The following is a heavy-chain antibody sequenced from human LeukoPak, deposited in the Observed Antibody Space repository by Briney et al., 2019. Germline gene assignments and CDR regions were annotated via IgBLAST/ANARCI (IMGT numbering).Heavy chain of an antibody. CDR3: ARATRKADAFDI. CDR1: GGSVSSGSYY. CDR2: IYYSGST. J-gene: IGHJ3*02. D-gene: IGHD1-14*01. V-gene: IGHV4-61*01. Sequence: PSETLSLTCTVSGGSVSSGSYYWSWIRQPPGKGLEWIGYIYYSGSTNYNPSLKSRVTISVDTSKNQFSLKLSSVTAADTAVYYCARATRKADAFDIWGQGTMVTVSS.